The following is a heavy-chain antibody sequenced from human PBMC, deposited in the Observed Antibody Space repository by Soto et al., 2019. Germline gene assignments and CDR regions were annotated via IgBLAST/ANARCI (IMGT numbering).Heavy chain of an antibody. CDR1: GFALSSSGVG. Sequence: GRAVVNATQTITLTWTVSGFALSSSGVGVGWIRQAPGKSLEWHALIYWDDDKRYSPSLKSRRTITKDTSKIQVVLTMTNMDPVGKATYFSAHRHMVGATKYHGFDPWSQGTLVTVAS. J-gene: IGHJ5*02. CDR2: IYWDDDK. CDR3: AHRHMVGATKYHGFDP. D-gene: IGHD1-26*01. V-gene: IGHV2-5*02.